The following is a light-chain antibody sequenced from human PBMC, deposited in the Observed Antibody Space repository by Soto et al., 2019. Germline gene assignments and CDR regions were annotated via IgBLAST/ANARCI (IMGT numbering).Light chain of an antibody. Sequence: QAVVTQEASLSVSPGGTVTLTCGLNSGSVSTSHYPSWYQQTPGQPPRTLILNIESRPSGVPERFSGTIIGRRAALTITGAQSEEESDYYCMLSVGTGVWVFGGGTKLTVL. CDR3: MLSVGTGVWV. V-gene: IGLV8-61*01. CDR2: NIE. CDR1: SGSVSTSHY. J-gene: IGLJ3*02.